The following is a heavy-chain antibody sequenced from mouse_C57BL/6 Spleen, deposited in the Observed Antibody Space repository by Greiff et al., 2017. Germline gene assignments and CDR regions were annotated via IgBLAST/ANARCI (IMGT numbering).Heavy chain of an antibody. CDR2: INPSTGGT. Sequence: VQLQQSGPELVKPGASVKISCKASGYSFTGYYMNWVKQSPEKSLGWIGEINPSTGGTTYNQKFKAKATLTVDKSSSTAYMQLKSLTSEDSAVYYCARSPGAMDYWGQGTSGTVSS. J-gene: IGHJ4*01. CDR1: GYSFTGYY. CDR3: ARSPGAMDY. V-gene: IGHV1-42*01.